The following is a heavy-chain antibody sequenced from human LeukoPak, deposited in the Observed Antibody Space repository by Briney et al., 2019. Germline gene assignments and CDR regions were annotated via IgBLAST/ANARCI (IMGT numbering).Heavy chain of an antibody. CDR3: ARQTRSGWSMEYNFDY. V-gene: IGHV5-51*01. J-gene: IGHJ4*02. Sequence: GESLQISCKSSGYSFTDYWIAWVRQQPGKGLEWMGAIYPGDSDTRYSPSFQGQVTISADKSISTAYLQWSSLKASDTAMYYCARQTRSGWSMEYNFDYWGQGTLVTVSS. CDR2: IYPGDSDT. D-gene: IGHD6-19*01. CDR1: GYSFTDYW.